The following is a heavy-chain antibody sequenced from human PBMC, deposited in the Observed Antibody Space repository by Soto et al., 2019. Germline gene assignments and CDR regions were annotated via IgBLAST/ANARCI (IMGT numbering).Heavy chain of an antibody. V-gene: IGHV1-69*13. CDR3: ARAPCSSSWHPYYFDY. D-gene: IGHD6-13*01. Sequence: SSLNVSGRASGCAFISYSISWLRQATGQGLEWMGGIIPIFGTPNYAQKFQGRVTITADESTSTAYMELSSLSAEDTDVYYCARAPCSSSWHPYYFDYWGQGTLVTVSS. CDR2: IIPIFGTP. J-gene: IGHJ4*02. CDR1: GCAFISYS.